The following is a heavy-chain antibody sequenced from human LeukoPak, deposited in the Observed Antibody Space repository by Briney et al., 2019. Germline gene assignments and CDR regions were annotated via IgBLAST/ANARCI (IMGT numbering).Heavy chain of an antibody. CDR3: ARDYDSSGYHDY. V-gene: IGHV3-21*01. J-gene: IGHJ4*02. CDR2: ISSSSSYI. D-gene: IGHD3-22*01. Sequence: GGSLRLSCAASGFTFSSYSMNWVRQAPGKGLEGVSSISSSSSYIYYADSVKGRFTISRDNAKNSLYLQMNSLRAEDTAVYYCARDYDSSGYHDYWGQGTLVTVSS. CDR1: GFTFSSYS.